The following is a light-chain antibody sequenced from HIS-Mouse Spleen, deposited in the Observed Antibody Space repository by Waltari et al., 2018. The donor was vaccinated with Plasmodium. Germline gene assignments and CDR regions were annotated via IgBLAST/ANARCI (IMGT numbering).Light chain of an antibody. CDR2: KAS. V-gene: IGKV1-5*03. CDR1: QSISSW. J-gene: IGKJ1*01. CDR3: QQYNSYSWT. Sequence: DIQMTQSPSTLSASVGDRVTITCRASQSISSWLAWYQQKPGKAPKLLIYKASSLESGVPSRFSGRGSGTEFTLTISSLQPDDFGTYYCQQYNSYSWTFGQGTKVEIK.